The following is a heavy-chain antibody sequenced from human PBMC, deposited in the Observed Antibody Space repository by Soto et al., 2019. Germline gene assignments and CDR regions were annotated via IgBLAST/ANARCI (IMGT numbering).Heavy chain of an antibody. CDR1: GLTLRSYW. CDR2: IKQDGSDK. D-gene: IGHD1-26*01. J-gene: IGHJ4*02. Sequence: EVQLVESGGRLVQPGGSLRLSCAASGLTLRSYWMTWVRQAPGKGLEWVANIKQDGSDKYYGGSVKGRFTISRDNAKNSLYLQMDRLRAEDTAVYYSANLGDHSGYIEYWGRGTLVTVSP. V-gene: IGHV3-7*03. CDR3: ANLGDHSGYIEY.